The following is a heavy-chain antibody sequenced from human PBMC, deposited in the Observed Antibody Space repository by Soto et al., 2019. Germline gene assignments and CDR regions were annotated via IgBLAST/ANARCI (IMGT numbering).Heavy chain of an antibody. D-gene: IGHD5-12*01. Sequence: QVQLVQSGAEVKKPGSSVKVSCKASGGTFSNYPISWVRQAPGQGLEWMGGIIPIFGTVNYAQKFQGRVTITADESTSTDYMDLSSLRSEDTAVYYCARGNHRWLQLWYFDLWGRGTLVTVSS. CDR2: IIPIFGTV. J-gene: IGHJ2*01. CDR3: ARGNHRWLQLWYFDL. V-gene: IGHV1-69*12. CDR1: GGTFSNYP.